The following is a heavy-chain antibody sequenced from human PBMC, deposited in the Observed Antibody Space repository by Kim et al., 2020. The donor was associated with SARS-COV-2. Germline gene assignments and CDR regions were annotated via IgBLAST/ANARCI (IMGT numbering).Heavy chain of an antibody. CDR1: GFTFNNHD. Sequence: GGSLRLSCAASGFTFNNHDMSWVRQTPGKGLEWVSAISSSGGRTYYADSVRGRFTVSRDNSKNTLYQMNNLKVEDTAVYYCAGGMTVEATYFDYWGQGTLVTISS. D-gene: IGHD5-12*01. J-gene: IGHJ4*02. CDR3: AGGMTVEATYFDY. V-gene: IGHV3-23*01. CDR2: ISSSGGRT.